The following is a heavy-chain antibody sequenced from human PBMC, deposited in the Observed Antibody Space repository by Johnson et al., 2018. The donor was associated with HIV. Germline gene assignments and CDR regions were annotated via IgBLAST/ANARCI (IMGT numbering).Heavy chain of an antibody. D-gene: IGHD3-3*01. CDR3: ARAYYTFWSGYDAFDI. CDR1: GFTFSSYA. J-gene: IGHJ3*02. V-gene: IGHV3-30*04. CDR2: ISYDGSNK. Sequence: QVQLVESGGGVVQPGRSLRLSCAASGFTFSSYAMHWVRQAPGKGLEWVAVISYDGSNKYYADSVKGRFTISRDNSKNTLSLQMNSLRAEDTAVYYCARAYYTFWSGYDAFDIWGQGTM.